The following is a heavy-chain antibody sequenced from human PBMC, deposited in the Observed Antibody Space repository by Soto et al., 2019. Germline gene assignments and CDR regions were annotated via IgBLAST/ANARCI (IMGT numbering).Heavy chain of an antibody. CDR3: ARMLKGGTFDWIQIHY. J-gene: IGHJ4*02. CDR2: IDWGDDK. CDR1: GFSLTTSGMC. V-gene: IGHV2-70*01. Sequence: GSGPTLVNPTQTLTLTCTFSGFSLTTSGMCVTWIRQPPGKALEWLALIDWGDDKYYNTSLMTRLTLSKDTSKNQVVLTMNNMDPVDTGTYYCARMLKGGTFDWIQIHYWGQGTLVTVSS. D-gene: IGHD3-9*01.